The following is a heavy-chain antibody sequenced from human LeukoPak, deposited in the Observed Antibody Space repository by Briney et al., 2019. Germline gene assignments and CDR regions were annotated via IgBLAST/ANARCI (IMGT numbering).Heavy chain of an antibody. J-gene: IGHJ4*02. Sequence: PSETLSLTCTVSGGSISSYYWSWIRQPPGKGLEWIGYIYYSGSTNYNPSLKSRVTISVDTSKNQFSLKLSSVTAADTAVYYCVRGVYSSADFDHWGQGTLVTVSS. CDR2: IYYSGST. CDR3: VRGVYSSADFDH. D-gene: IGHD6-25*01. V-gene: IGHV4-59*01. CDR1: GGSISSYY.